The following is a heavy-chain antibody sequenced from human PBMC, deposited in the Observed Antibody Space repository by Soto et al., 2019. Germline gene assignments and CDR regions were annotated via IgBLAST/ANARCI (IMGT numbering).Heavy chain of an antibody. CDR2: ISYDGSNK. J-gene: IGHJ6*02. Sequence: QVQLVESGGGVVQPGRSLRLSCAASGFTFSSYGMHWVRQAPGKGLERVAVISYDGSNKYYADSVKGRFTISRDNSKNTLYMQMNSLRAEDTAVYYCAKDLLSIAVASYGMDVWGQGTTVTVS. D-gene: IGHD6-19*01. CDR3: AKDLLSIAVASYGMDV. V-gene: IGHV3-30*18. CDR1: GFTFSSYG.